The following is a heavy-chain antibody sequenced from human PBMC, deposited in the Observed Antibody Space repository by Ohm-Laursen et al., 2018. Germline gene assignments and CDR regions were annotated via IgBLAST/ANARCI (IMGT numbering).Heavy chain of an antibody. V-gene: IGHV3-11*01. CDR3: ARANYYDSSGSDAFDI. J-gene: IGHJ3*02. D-gene: IGHD3-22*01. CDR1: GFTFSDYY. CDR2: IFIGGSTK. Sequence: GSLRLSCAASGFTFSDYYMSWIRQAPGKRLEWVSYIFIGGSTKYYADSVKGRFTLSRDNAKNSLYLQMNSLRAEDTAVYYCARANYYDSSGSDAFDIWGQGTMVTVS.